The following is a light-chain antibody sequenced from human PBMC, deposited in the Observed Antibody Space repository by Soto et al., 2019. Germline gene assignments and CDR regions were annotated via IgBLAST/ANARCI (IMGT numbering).Light chain of an antibody. CDR3: QQSYSIPHT. Sequence: DIQMNQSPSTLPASVGDRVTITCRASQSISNWLAWYQQKPGTAPKVLIYHASTLQSGVPSRFSGSDAVTDFTLTISSLQPEDFATYFCQQSYSIPHTFGQGTKVDIK. CDR2: HAS. J-gene: IGKJ2*01. V-gene: IGKV1-5*01. CDR1: QSISNW.